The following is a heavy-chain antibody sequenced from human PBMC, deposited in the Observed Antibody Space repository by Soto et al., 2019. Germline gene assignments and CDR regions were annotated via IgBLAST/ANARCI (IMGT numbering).Heavy chain of an antibody. D-gene: IGHD3-3*01. CDR2: ISSSGSTI. V-gene: IGHV3-48*03. Sequence: PGGSLRLSCAASGFTFSSYEMNWVRQAPGKGLEWVSYISSSGSTIYYADSVKGRFTISRDNAKNSLYLQMNSLRAEDTAVYYCAREKYYDFWSGWGPNWFDPWGQGTLVTVSS. CDR1: GFTFSSYE. CDR3: AREKYYDFWSGWGPNWFDP. J-gene: IGHJ5*02.